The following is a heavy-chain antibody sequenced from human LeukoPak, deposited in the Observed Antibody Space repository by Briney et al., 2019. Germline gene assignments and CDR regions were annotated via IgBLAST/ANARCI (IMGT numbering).Heavy chain of an antibody. J-gene: IGHJ4*02. D-gene: IGHD2-2*01. Sequence: GGSLRLSCAASGFTFSTYGMHWVRQAPGKGLEWVAFILYDGSNKYYADSVKGRFTISRDNSENTLYLQMNSLRAEDTAVYYCAKDALYCSSTSCYLFDYWGQGTLVTVSS. CDR3: AKDALYCSSTSCYLFDY. CDR1: GFTFSTYG. CDR2: ILYDGSNK. V-gene: IGHV3-30*02.